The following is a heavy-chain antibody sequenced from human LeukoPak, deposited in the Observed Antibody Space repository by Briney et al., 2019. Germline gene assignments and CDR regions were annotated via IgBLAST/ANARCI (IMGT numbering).Heavy chain of an antibody. D-gene: IGHD5-12*01. J-gene: IGHJ6*03. CDR3: ARATTILAYYYYYMDV. Sequence: GGSLRLSCAASGFTFDDYGMSWVRQAPGKGLEWVSGINWNGGSTGYADSVKGRFTISRDNAKNSLYLQMNSLRAEDTAVYYCARATTILAYYYYYMDVWGKGTTVTVSS. CDR2: INWNGGST. V-gene: IGHV3-20*04. CDR1: GFTFDDYG.